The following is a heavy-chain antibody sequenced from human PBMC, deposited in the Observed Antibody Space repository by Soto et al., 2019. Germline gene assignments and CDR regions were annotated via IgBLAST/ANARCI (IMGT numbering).Heavy chain of an antibody. CDR2: TYYRSKWYY. J-gene: IGHJ4*01. D-gene: IGHD1-26*01. CDR3: ARGEQYSGRIFDY. Sequence: XHTLSLTFAITGDSVSSNIAGWSWVRQSPSRGLEWLGRTYYRSKWYYEYAVSVRGRITINPDTSKNQYSLQLNSVTPEDTAVYFCARGEQYSGRIFDYWGQGTLVTGSS. CDR1: GDSVSSNIAG. V-gene: IGHV6-1*01.